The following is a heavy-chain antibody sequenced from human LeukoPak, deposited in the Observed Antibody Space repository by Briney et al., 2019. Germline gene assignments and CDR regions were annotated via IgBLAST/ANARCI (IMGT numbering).Heavy chain of an antibody. Sequence: SPTLSLTFAISGDSLSIKSAAWNWIRQSPSRGLEWLGRTYYRSKWHNDYAVSVKSRITAKPDTSMNQFSLQLYSVTPDDTAVYYCSRQEGGGMDVWGQGTTVTVSS. CDR3: SRQEGGGMDV. CDR1: GDSLSIKSAA. J-gene: IGHJ6*02. D-gene: IGHD3-16*01. CDR2: TYYRSKWHN. V-gene: IGHV6-1*01.